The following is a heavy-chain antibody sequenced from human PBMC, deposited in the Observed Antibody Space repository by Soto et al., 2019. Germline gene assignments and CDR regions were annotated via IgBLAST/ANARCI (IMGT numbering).Heavy chain of an antibody. J-gene: IGHJ4*02. V-gene: IGHV3-9*01. CDR3: AKDRGSTIYYVSGD. Sequence: EVQLVESGGGLVQPGRSLTLSCAASGFTFGDYAMHWVRLVPGKGLEWVSGITSNSGSIGYVDSVKGRFTISRDNGKNTLYLQMNTLRAEDTALYSCAKDRGSTIYYVSGDWGQGTQVTVSS. D-gene: IGHD3-10*01. CDR2: ITSNSGSI. CDR1: GFTFGDYA.